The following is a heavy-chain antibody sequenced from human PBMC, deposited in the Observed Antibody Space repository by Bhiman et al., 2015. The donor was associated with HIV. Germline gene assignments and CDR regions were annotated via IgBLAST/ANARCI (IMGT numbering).Heavy chain of an antibody. D-gene: IGHD6-13*01. CDR1: GFTFSNYA. CDR2: ISYDGSDK. V-gene: IGHV3-30*04. Sequence: QVQLVESGGGVVQPGRSLRISCAASGFTFSNYAMHWVRQAPGKGLEWVAVISYDGSDKYYADSVKGRFTISRDNSKNTLYLQMNSLRAEDTAVYYCAREFTGYSSSNFDYWGQGTLVTVSS. CDR3: AREFTGYSSSNFDY. J-gene: IGHJ4*02.